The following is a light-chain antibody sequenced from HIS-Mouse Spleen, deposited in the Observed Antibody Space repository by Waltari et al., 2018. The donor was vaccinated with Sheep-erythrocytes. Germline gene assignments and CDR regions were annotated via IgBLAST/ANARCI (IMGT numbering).Light chain of an antibody. CDR2: GAS. CDR1: QSVSSN. J-gene: IGKJ1*01. V-gene: IGKV3-15*01. Sequence: EIVMTQSPATLSVSPGERATLSCRASQSVSSNLAWYQQKPGQAPRLLIYGASTRATGIPARLSGSGSGTEFNLTISSLQSEDFAVYYCQQYNNWPPTFGQGTKVEIK. CDR3: QQYNNWPPT.